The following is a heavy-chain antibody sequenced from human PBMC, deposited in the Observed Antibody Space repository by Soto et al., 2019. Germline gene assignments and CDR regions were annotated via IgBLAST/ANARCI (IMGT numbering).Heavy chain of an antibody. J-gene: IGHJ3*02. Sequence: SVKVSCKASGGTFSSYAISWVRQAPGQGLEWMGGIIPIFGTANYAQKFQGRVTITADESTSTAYMELSSLRSEDTAVYYCARALHYYDSSGYYSLHAFDIWGQGTMVTVSS. CDR1: GGTFSSYA. CDR3: ARALHYYDSSGYYSLHAFDI. CDR2: IIPIFGTA. D-gene: IGHD3-22*01. V-gene: IGHV1-69*13.